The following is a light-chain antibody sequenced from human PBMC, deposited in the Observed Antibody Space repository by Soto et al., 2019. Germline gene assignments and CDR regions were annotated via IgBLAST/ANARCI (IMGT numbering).Light chain of an antibody. CDR3: CSYAGNSIVL. J-gene: IGLJ2*01. CDR2: EVT. Sequence: QSALTQPASVSGSPGQSITISCTGTSSDVGSYNLVSWYQQHPGKAPKVMIYEVTKRPSGVSNRFSGSKSGNTASLTISGLQAEDEADYYCCSYAGNSIVLFGGGTKLTVL. CDR1: SSDVGSYNL. V-gene: IGLV2-23*02.